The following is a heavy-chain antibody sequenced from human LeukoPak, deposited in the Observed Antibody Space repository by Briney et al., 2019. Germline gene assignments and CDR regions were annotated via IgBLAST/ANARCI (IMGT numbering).Heavy chain of an antibody. Sequence: GGSLRLSXAASGFTFSSYWMSWVRQAPGKGLEWVANIKQDGSEKYYVDSVKGRFTISRDNAKNSLYLQMNSLRAEDTAVYYCARGDFWSGYYSGLFDPWGQGTLVTVSS. CDR1: GFTFSSYW. J-gene: IGHJ5*02. D-gene: IGHD3-3*01. CDR2: IKQDGSEK. CDR3: ARGDFWSGYYSGLFDP. V-gene: IGHV3-7*04.